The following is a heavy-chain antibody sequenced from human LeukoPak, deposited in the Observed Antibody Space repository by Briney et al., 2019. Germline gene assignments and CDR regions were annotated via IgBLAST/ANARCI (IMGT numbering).Heavy chain of an antibody. CDR1: GVSISNAGYL. Sequence: SETLSLTCTVSGVSISNAGYLWSWIRQPPGKGLEYIGYIYDSEGTYYNPSLKSRVTISVDTSKNQFSLKLSSVTAADTAVYYCARGGTSEIDYWGQGTLVTVSS. CDR3: ARGGTSEIDY. V-gene: IGHV4-30-2*01. J-gene: IGHJ4*02. D-gene: IGHD2-2*01. CDR2: IYDSEGT.